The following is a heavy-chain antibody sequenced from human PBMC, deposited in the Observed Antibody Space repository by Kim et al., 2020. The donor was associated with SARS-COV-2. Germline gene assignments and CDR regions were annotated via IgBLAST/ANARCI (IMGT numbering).Heavy chain of an antibody. J-gene: IGHJ5*02. CDR1: GGSISSGGYY. V-gene: IGHV4-31*03. CDR3: ARYVDVVATKWFDP. D-gene: IGHD5-12*01. Sequence: SETLSLTCTVSGGSISSGGYYWSWIRQHPGKGLEWIGYIYYTGTTYYNPSLKSRVTISVDTSKNQFSLKLSSVTAADTAVYYCARYVDVVATKWFDPWGQGTLVTVSS. CDR2: IYYTGTT.